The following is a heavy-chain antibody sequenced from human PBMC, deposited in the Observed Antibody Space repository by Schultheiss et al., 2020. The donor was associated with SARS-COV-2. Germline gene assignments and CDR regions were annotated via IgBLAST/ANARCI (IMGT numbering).Heavy chain of an antibody. D-gene: IGHD3-3*01. CDR3: ARASFLEWFRFDP. CDR2: ISYDGSNK. J-gene: IGHJ5*02. V-gene: IGHV3-30*03. CDR1: GFDFSGAA. Sequence: GESLKISCAASGFDFSGAAIHWVRQASGKGLEWVAVISYDGSNKYYADSVKGRFTISRDNAKNSLYLQMNSLRDEDTAVYYCARASFLEWFRFDPWGQGTLVTVSS.